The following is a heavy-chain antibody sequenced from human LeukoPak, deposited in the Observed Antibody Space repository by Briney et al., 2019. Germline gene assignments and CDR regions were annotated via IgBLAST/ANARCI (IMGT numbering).Heavy chain of an antibody. J-gene: IGHJ4*02. D-gene: IGHD3-22*01. Sequence: ASVKVSCKASGYTFTSYDINWVRQATGQGLEWMGIITPSGGSATYAQTFQGRVTMTRDTSTSTVYMELSSLRSEDTAVYFCARVSQDSRGYKHVFDYWGQGTLVTVSS. V-gene: IGHV1-46*01. CDR3: ARVSQDSRGYKHVFDY. CDR1: GYTFTSYD. CDR2: ITPSGGSA.